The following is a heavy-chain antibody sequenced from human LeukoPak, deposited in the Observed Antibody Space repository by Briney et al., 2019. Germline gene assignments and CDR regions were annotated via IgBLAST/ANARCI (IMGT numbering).Heavy chain of an antibody. Sequence: GGSLRLSYAASGFTFSSYSMNWVRQAPGKGLEWVSSISSSSSYIYYADSVKGRFTISRDNAKNSLYLQMNSLRAEDTAVYYCARGDSSYPLDYWGQGTLVTVSS. J-gene: IGHJ4*02. CDR3: ARGDSSYPLDY. CDR1: GFTFSSYS. D-gene: IGHD3-22*01. CDR2: ISSSSSYI. V-gene: IGHV3-21*01.